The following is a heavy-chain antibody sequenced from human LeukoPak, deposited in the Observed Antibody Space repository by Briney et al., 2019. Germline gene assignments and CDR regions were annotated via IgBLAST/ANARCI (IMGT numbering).Heavy chain of an antibody. D-gene: IGHD3-10*01. CDR3: ARLYYYGSGSSIGLIDY. V-gene: IGHV4-59*08. CDR1: GGSISSYY. J-gene: IGHJ4*02. CDR2: IYYSGIT. Sequence: SETLSLTCTVSGGSISSYYWSWIRQPPGKGLEWIGYIYYSGITNYHPSLKGRVTLSVDTSKNQFPLKLSSVIAADTAVYYCARLYYYGSGSSIGLIDYWGQGTLVTVSS.